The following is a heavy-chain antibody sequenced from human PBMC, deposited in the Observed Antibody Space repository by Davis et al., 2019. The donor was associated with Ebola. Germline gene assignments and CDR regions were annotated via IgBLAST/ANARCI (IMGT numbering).Heavy chain of an antibody. Sequence: GESLKISCAASGFTFSSYSMNWVRQAPGKGLEWVSYISSSSSTIYYADSVKGRFTISRDNAKNSLYLQMNSLRDEDTAVYYCAKGGRSPLHQIDYWGQGTLVTVSS. CDR2: ISSSSSTI. J-gene: IGHJ4*02. D-gene: IGHD3-16*01. V-gene: IGHV3-48*02. CDR3: AKGGRSPLHQIDY. CDR1: GFTFSSYS.